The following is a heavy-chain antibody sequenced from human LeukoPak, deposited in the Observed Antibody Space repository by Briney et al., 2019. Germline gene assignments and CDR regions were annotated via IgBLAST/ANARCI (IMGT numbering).Heavy chain of an antibody. Sequence: SETLSLTCTVSGYSISSGYYWGWIRQSPGKRLEWIGSIYHSGDTHYNPSLKSRVTMSVDTSENQFSLKLNSVTAADTAVYYCARDGPYGITSWYFDLWGRGTLVTVFS. J-gene: IGHJ2*01. CDR2: IYHSGDT. D-gene: IGHD1-20*01. CDR1: GYSISSGYY. CDR3: ARDGPYGITSWYFDL. V-gene: IGHV4-38-2*02.